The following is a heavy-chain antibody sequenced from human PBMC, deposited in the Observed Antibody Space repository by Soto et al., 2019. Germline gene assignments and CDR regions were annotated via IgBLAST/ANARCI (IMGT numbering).Heavy chain of an antibody. CDR3: ARADSDFWSGYPILYSPRYYYYYYYMDV. Sequence: ASVNVSCNASGYTFTSYDINWVRQATGQGLEWMGWMNPNSGNTGYAQKFQGRVTMTRNTSISTAYMELSSLRSEDTAVYYCARADSDFWSGYPILYSPRYYYYYYYMDVWGKGTTVTVSS. J-gene: IGHJ6*03. CDR1: GYTFTSYD. V-gene: IGHV1-8*01. CDR2: MNPNSGNT. D-gene: IGHD3-3*01.